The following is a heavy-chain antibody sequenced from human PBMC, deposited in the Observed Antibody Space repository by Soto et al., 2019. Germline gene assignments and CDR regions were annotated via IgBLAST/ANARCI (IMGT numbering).Heavy chain of an antibody. V-gene: IGHV3-7*01. CDR1: GFAFSTYW. J-gene: IGHJ4*02. CDR2: IKQDGTEK. CDR3: ARDETNYEYIWGSHHY. Sequence: GGSLRLSCAASGFAFSTYWMSWVRQAPGKGLEWVANIKQDGTEKYYVDSVKGRFTISRDNAKNSLYLQMNSLRAEDTAVYYCARDETNYEYIWGSHHYWGQGTLVTVSS. D-gene: IGHD3-16*01.